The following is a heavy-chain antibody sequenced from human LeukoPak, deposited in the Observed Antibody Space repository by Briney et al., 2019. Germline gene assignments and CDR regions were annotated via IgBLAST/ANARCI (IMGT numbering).Heavy chain of an antibody. CDR2: INPSGGST. CDR3: ARGCGGDCVGSSFDY. J-gene: IGHJ4*02. CDR1: GYTFTSYY. D-gene: IGHD2-21*02. Sequence: ASVKVSCKASGYTFTSYYMHWVRQAPGQGLGWMGIINPSGGSTSYAQKFQGRVTMTRDTSTSTVYMELSSLRSEDTAVYYCARGCGGDCVGSSFDYWGQGTLVTVSS. V-gene: IGHV1-46*01.